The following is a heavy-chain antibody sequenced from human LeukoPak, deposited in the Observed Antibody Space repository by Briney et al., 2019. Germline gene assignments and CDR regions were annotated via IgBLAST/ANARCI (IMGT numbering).Heavy chain of an antibody. CDR1: GGSISSSSYY. D-gene: IGHD5-12*01. Sequence: SETLSLTCTVSGGSISSSSYYWGWIRQPPGKGLEWIGSIYYSGSTYYNPSLKSRVTISVDTSKNQFSLKLSSVTAADTAVYYCARIGQWLRYYFDYWGQGTLVTVSS. CDR2: IYYSGST. J-gene: IGHJ4*02. V-gene: IGHV4-39*07. CDR3: ARIGQWLRYYFDY.